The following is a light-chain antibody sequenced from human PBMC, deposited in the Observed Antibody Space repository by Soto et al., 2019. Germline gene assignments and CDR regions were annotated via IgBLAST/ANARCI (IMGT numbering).Light chain of an antibody. Sequence: QSALTQPPSASCTPGRRVTISCSGSSSNIGSNTVNWYQQLPGTAPKLLIYSNNQRPSGVPDRFSGSKSGTSASLAISGLQSEDAADYYCAAWDDSLNGYVFGTGTKVTLL. V-gene: IGLV1-44*01. CDR1: SSNIGSNT. CDR3: AAWDDSLNGYV. J-gene: IGLJ1*01. CDR2: SNN.